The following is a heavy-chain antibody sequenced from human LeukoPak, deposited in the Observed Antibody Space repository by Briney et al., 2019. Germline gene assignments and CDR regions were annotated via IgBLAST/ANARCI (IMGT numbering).Heavy chain of an antibody. Sequence: PGGSLRLSCAASGFTFSDYYMSWIRQASGKGLEWVSYISSSGSTIYYADSVKGRFTISRDNAKNSLYLQMDSLRAEDTAVYYCASTTVTTLWGSDAFDIWGQGTMVTVSS. J-gene: IGHJ3*02. V-gene: IGHV3-11*01. CDR1: GFTFSDYY. CDR2: ISSSGSTI. CDR3: ASTTVTTLWGSDAFDI. D-gene: IGHD4-17*01.